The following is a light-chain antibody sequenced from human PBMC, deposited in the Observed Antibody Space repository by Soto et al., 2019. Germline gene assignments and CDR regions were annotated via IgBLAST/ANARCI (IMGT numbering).Light chain of an antibody. CDR3: QQRSNWPRGST. CDR2: DAS. V-gene: IGKV3-11*01. Sequence: EIVLTQSPATLSLSPGERATLSCRASQSVSSYLAWYQQKPGQAPRLLIYDASNRATGIPARFSGSGPGTDFTLIIGSQEPEDLAGDYCQQRSNWPRGSTFGPGTKVDIK. CDR1: QSVSSY. J-gene: IGKJ3*01.